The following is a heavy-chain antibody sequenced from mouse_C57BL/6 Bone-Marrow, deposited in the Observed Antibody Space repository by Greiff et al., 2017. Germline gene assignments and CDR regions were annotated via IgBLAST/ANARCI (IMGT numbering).Heavy chain of an antibody. CDR2: IDPSDSYT. CDR1: GYTFTSYW. Sequence: QVQLQQPGAGLVMPGASVKLSCTASGYTFTSYWMHWVRQRPGQGLEWIGGIDPSDSYTNYKQNIKGKSTLTVDNASSTTYMQISSLTSEDTAVYDCARDYSNSYYAMDYWGQGTSVTVSA. D-gene: IGHD2-5*01. V-gene: IGHV1-69*01. J-gene: IGHJ4*01. CDR3: ARDYSNSYYAMDY.